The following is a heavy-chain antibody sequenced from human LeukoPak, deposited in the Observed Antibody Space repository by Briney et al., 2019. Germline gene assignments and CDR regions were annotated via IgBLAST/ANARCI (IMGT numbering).Heavy chain of an antibody. CDR2: IYTSGST. V-gene: IGHV4-4*07. Sequence: SETLSLTCTVSGGSISSYYWSWIRQPAGKGLEWIGRIYTSGSTNYNPSLKSRVTMPVGTSKNQFSLKLSSVTAADTAVYYCARRGYSSSWSFYFDYWGQGTLVTVSS. J-gene: IGHJ4*02. D-gene: IGHD6-13*01. CDR1: GGSISSYY. CDR3: ARRGYSSSWSFYFDY.